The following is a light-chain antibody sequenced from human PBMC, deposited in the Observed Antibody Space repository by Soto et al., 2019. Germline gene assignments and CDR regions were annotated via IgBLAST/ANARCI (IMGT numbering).Light chain of an antibody. CDR3: QQYGSSSS. Sequence: LTLSQASQCVASGERATLGCRASQSISSYLAWYQQKPGQAPRLLIYGASSRATGIPDRFSGSGSGPAFTLTIRSLEPEAFAVYYCQQYGSSSSFGPGTKVDIK. J-gene: IGKJ3*01. CDR2: GAS. CDR1: QSISSY. V-gene: IGKV3-20*01.